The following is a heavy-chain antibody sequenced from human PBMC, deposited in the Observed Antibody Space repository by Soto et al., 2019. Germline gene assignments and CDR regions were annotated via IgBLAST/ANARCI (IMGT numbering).Heavy chain of an antibody. CDR2: VHHSGST. CDR1: GGSFTGHY. J-gene: IGHJ6*02. V-gene: IGHV4-34*01. CDR3: ARGYMTYYDFWSGSLLGYYYYGMDV. D-gene: IGHD3-3*01. Sequence: PSETLSHTCAVYGGSFTGHYWSWIRQSPGKGLEWVGEVHHSGSTNYNPSLKSRVTMSTDTSKNQFSLKLNSVTSADTAVYYCARGYMTYYDFWSGSLLGYYYYGMDVWGQGTTVTVSS.